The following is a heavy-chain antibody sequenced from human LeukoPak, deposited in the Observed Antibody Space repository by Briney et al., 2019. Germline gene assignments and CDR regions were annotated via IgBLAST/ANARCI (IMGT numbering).Heavy chain of an antibody. J-gene: IGHJ6*03. V-gene: IGHV1-2*02. CDR3: ARDYSNYGNYYMDV. D-gene: IGHD4-11*01. CDR1: GYTFTGYY. Sequence: ASVKVSCKASGYTFTGYYMHWVRQAPGQGLEWMGWINPNSGGTNYAQKFQGRVTMTRDTSISTAYMELSRLRPDDTAVYYCARDYSNYGNYYMDVWGKGTTVTVSS. CDR2: INPNSGGT.